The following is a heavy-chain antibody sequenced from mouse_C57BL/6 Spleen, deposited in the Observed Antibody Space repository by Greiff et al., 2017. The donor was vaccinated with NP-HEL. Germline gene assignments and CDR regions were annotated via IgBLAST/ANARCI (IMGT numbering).Heavy chain of an antibody. V-gene: IGHV1-20*01. CDR2: INPYNGDT. CDR3: ARGGTITTVVADYAMDY. J-gene: IGHJ4*01. CDR1: GYSFTGYF. Sequence: EVQLQQSGPELVKPGDSVKISCKASGYSFTGYFMNWVMQSHGKSLEWIGRINPYNGDTFYNQKFKGKATLTVDKSSSTAHMELRSLTSEDSAVYYCARGGTITTVVADYAMDYWGQGTSVTVSS. D-gene: IGHD1-1*01.